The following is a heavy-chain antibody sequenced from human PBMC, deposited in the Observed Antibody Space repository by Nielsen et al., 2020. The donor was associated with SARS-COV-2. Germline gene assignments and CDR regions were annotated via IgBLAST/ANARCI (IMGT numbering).Heavy chain of an antibody. Sequence: GESLTLSCAASGFTFSSYDMHWVRQATGKGLEWVSGIDIAGDTDYLGSVKGRFTIPRANAKNSLYLQMNSLRAGDTAVYYCVGGTNETSAGSVHWGQGTLVTVSP. CDR3: VGGTNETSAGSVH. J-gene: IGHJ4*02. CDR2: IDIAGDT. V-gene: IGHV3-13*01. CDR1: GFTFSSYD. D-gene: IGHD2-8*01.